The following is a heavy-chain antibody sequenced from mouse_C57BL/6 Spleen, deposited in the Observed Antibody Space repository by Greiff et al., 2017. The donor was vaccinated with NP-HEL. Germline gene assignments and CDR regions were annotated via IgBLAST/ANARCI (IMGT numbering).Heavy chain of an antibody. D-gene: IGHD2-10*02. CDR2: ISGGGGNT. CDR1: GFTFSSYT. J-gene: IGHJ3*01. V-gene: IGHV5-9*01. CDR3: ARPYGNYDTWFAY. Sequence: DVMLVESGGGLVKPGGSLKLSCAASGFTFSSYTMSWVRQTPEKRLEWVATISGGGGNTYYPDSVKGRFTISRDNAKNTLYLQMSSLRSEDTALYYCARPYGNYDTWFAYWGQGTLVTVSA.